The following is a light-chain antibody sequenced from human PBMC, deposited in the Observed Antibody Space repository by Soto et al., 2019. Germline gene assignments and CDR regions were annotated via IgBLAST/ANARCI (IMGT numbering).Light chain of an antibody. CDR2: EVT. V-gene: IGLV2-23*01. CDR1: SSDVGGYKL. J-gene: IGLJ2*01. CDR3: CAFVRSNALL. Sequence: QSALTQPASVSGSTGQSITISCSGTSSDVGGYKLVSWFQQHPGKVPKLMISEVTQRPSGVSDRFSGSKSGNTASLTISGLQAEDEADYYCCAFVRSNALLFGGGTKLTVL.